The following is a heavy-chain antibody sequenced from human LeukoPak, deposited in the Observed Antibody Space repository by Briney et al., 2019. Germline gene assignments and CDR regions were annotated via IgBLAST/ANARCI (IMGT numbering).Heavy chain of an antibody. V-gene: IGHV3-23*01. CDR2: ITDDGGRT. CDR1: GFSFSNYA. Sequence: GGTLRLSCAASGFSFSNYAMSWVRQAPGTGLKWVSAITDDGGRTIYAASVKGRFTIYRDNSKNTLDLQMNSLRAEDTAVYYRAKGIVPAAISSAFDSWGQGTLVTVSS. J-gene: IGHJ4*02. D-gene: IGHD2-2*02. CDR3: AKGIVPAAISSAFDS.